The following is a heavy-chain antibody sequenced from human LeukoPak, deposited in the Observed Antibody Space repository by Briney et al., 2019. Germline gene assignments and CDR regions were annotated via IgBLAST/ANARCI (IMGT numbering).Heavy chain of an antibody. CDR2: IRYDGSEK. CDR1: GFSFSNYD. V-gene: IGHV3-30*02. J-gene: IGHJ4*02. Sequence: GGSLRLSCAAPGFSFSNYDMHWVRQAPGKGLERVAFIRYDGSEKYYADSVKGRSAISRDDSRNTLYLQMNGLRAEDTAVYYCARDLPRGGSYLFDYWGQGTLVTVSS. CDR3: ARDLPRGGSYLFDY. D-gene: IGHD1-26*01.